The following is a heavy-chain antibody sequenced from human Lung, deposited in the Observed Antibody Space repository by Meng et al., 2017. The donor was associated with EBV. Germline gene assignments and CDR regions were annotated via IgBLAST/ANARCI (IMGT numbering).Heavy chain of an antibody. CDR3: ASLYGDSSVWYLDL. CDR2: IYYSGST. J-gene: IGHJ2*01. V-gene: IGHV4-31*03. D-gene: IGHD4-17*01. CDR1: GGSISSGNHY. Sequence: QVRLQEQGPGLVKPSQTLSLTCTVSGGSISSGNHYWSWIRQHPGKGLEYIGYIYYSGSTYYNPSLKSRVIISVDTSKNQFSLRLSSVTAADTAVYYCASLYGDSSVWYLDLWGRGTLVTVSS.